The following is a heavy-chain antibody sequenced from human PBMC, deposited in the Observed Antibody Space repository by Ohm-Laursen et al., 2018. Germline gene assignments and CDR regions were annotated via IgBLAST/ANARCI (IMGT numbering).Heavy chain of an antibody. CDR2: ISSSGTTI. J-gene: IGHJ4*02. Sequence: GSLRLSCTASGFTFSSYEMNWVRQAPGKGLEWLSYISSSGTTIYYADSVKGRFTISRDNAKNSLYLQMNSLRAEDTAVYYCARDWSLYYFDYWGQGTLVTVSS. D-gene: IGHD3-3*01. CDR3: ARDWSLYYFDY. V-gene: IGHV3-48*03. CDR1: GFTFSSYE.